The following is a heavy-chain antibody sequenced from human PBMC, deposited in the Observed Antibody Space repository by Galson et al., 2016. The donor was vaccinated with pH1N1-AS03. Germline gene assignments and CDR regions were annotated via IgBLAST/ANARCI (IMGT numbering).Heavy chain of an antibody. J-gene: IGHJ2*01. D-gene: IGHD3-3*01. CDR3: AGDPPLEFGWYCDL. CDR1: GDSTFDYY. Sequence: SETLSLTCTVSGDSTFDYYWNWIRQPPGKGLEWIGYIQTTGNTKYNPSLKSRVTMSIDTSKNQFTLHLMSVTAADTALYYCAGDPPLEFGWYCDLWGRGTLVTVSS. CDR2: IQTTGNT. V-gene: IGHV4-4*09.